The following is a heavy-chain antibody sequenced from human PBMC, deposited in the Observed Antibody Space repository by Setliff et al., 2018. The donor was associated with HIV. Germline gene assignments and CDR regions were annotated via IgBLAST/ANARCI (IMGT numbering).Heavy chain of an antibody. V-gene: IGHV3-23*01. J-gene: IGHJ6*02. Sequence: GGSLRLSCAASGFTFSSYAMSWVRQAPGKGLEWVSAISSSGGSTYYADSVKGRFTISRDNSKNTLYLQMNSLRAEDTAVYYCAKKWFGESIPLLGNYGMDVWGQGTTVTVSS. CDR2: ISSSGGST. CDR1: GFTFSSYA. CDR3: AKKWFGESIPLLGNYGMDV. D-gene: IGHD3-10*01.